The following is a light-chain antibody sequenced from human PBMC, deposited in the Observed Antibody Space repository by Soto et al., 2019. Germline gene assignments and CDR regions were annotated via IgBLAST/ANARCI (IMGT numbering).Light chain of an antibody. CDR3: QHYNNWLGT. V-gene: IGKV3-15*01. J-gene: IGKJ4*01. CDR1: QGVSRK. CDR2: GAS. Sequence: DIVMTQSPATLSVAPGERVTFSCRASQGVSRKLAWYQHKPGQAPRLLISGASTRATDIPDRFSGSGSGTEFTLTISSLQSEDFAVYYCQHYNNWLGTFGGGTKVDIK.